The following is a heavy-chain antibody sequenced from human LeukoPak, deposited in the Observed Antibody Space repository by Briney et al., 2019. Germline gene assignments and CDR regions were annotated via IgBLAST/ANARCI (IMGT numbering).Heavy chain of an antibody. CDR3: ARLQGSITMVRGVIDY. CDR1: GGSMSSWSYY. J-gene: IGHJ4*02. CDR2: IYYSGST. D-gene: IGHD3-10*01. Sequence: SETLSLTCTVSGGSMSSWSYYWGWIRQPPGKGLEWIGSIYYSGSTYYNPSLKSRVTISVDTSKNQFSLKLSSVTAADTAVYYCARLQGSITMVRGVIDYWGQGTLVTVSS. V-gene: IGHV4-39*01.